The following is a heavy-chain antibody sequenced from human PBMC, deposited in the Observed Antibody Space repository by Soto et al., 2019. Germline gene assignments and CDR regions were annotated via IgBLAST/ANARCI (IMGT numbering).Heavy chain of an antibody. V-gene: IGHV3-33*01. CDR3: ARGISSIAARDDDNWFDP. CDR1: GFTFSSYG. J-gene: IGHJ5*02. Sequence: QVQLVESGGGVVQPGRSLRLSCAASGFTFSSYGMHWVRQAPGKGLEWVAVIWYDGSNKYYADSVKGRFTISRDNSKNTLYLQMNSLRAEDTAVYYCARGISSIAARDDDNWFDPWGQGTLVTVSS. D-gene: IGHD6-6*01. CDR2: IWYDGSNK.